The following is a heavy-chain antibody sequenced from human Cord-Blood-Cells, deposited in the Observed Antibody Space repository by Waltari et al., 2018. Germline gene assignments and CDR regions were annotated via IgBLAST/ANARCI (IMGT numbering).Heavy chain of an antibody. Sequence: EVQLVESGGGLVQPGRSRRLSCAASGFTFDHYAMHWVRQAPGKGLEWVSGISWNSGSIGYADSVKGRFTISRDNAKNSLYLQMNSLRAEDTALYYCAKDMRYILGRDAFDIWGQGTMVTVSS. J-gene: IGHJ3*02. V-gene: IGHV3-9*01. CDR2: ISWNSGSI. CDR1: GFTFDHYA. CDR3: AKDMRYILGRDAFDI. D-gene: IGHD3-16*01.